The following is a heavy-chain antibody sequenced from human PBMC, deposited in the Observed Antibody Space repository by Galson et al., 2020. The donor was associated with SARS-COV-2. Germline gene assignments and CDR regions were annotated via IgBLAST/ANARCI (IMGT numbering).Heavy chain of an antibody. CDR1: GDTISSSSVA. Sequence: ASETLSLTCAISGDTISSSSVAWNWIRQSPSRGLEWLGRTYFWSKWSNGYAQSVKSRISINPDTSKNQFSLQLNSVTPDDTAVYFCARGKGYAFDVWGQGKMVTFCS. CDR3: ARGKGYAFDV. J-gene: IGHJ3*01. CDR2: TYFWSKWSN. D-gene: IGHD1-1*01. V-gene: IGHV6-1*01.